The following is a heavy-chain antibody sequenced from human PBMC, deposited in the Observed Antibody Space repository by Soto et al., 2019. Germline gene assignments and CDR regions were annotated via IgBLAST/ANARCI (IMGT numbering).Heavy chain of an antibody. CDR3: ARVTVGATTGADY. J-gene: IGHJ4*02. D-gene: IGHD1-26*01. V-gene: IGHV4-39*01. CDR2: FYYTGST. Sequence: SETLSLTCTVSGGSISSTNYFWGWIRQPPGKGLEWIGSFYYTGSTYYNPSLKSRVTISVDTSKNQFYLKLSSVTAADTAVYYCARVTVGATTGADYWGQGTLVTVS. CDR1: GGSISSTNYF.